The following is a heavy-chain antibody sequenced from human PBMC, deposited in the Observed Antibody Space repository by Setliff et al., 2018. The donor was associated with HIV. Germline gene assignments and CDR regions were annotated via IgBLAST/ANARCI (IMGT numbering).Heavy chain of an antibody. J-gene: IGHJ2*01. CDR1: GFTFSSYS. CDR3: ARYRAAAVTWYFDL. D-gene: IGHD6-13*01. CDR2: ISSSSSYI. Sequence: VGSLRLSCAASGFTFSSYSMTWVRQAPGKGLEWVSSISSSSSYIYYADSVKGRFTISRDNAKNSLYLQMNSLRAEDTAVYYCARYRAAAVTWYFDLWGRGTLVTVSS. V-gene: IGHV3-21*04.